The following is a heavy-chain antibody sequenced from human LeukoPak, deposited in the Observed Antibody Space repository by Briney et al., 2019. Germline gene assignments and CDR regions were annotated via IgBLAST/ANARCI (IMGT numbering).Heavy chain of an antibody. CDR3: ATSNDAKIAPFDH. D-gene: IGHD2-21*01. CDR2: INTKGET. Sequence: SETLSLTCTVSGVTFSAYQWSWVRQSPEKGLEWIGCINTKGETNPSLKSRVTTSVDTSKSQFSLRLTSVTAADTAVYYCATSNDAKIAPFDHGGQGGPVSVFS. CDR1: GVTFSAYQ. J-gene: IGHJ4*02. V-gene: IGHV4-4*09.